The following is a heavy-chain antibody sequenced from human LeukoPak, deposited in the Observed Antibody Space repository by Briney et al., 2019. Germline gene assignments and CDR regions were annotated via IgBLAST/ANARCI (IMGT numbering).Heavy chain of an antibody. V-gene: IGHV4-59*01. J-gene: IGHJ4*02. CDR1: GGSISSYY. CDR2: IYYSGST. Sequence: SETLSLTCTVSGGSISSYYWSWIRQPPGKGLEWIGYIYYSGSTNYNPSLKSRVTISVDTSKNQFSLKLSSVTAADTAVYYCATYSPRYSSSWYFYYFDYWGQGALVTVPS. CDR3: ATYSPRYSSSWYFYYFDY. D-gene: IGHD6-13*01.